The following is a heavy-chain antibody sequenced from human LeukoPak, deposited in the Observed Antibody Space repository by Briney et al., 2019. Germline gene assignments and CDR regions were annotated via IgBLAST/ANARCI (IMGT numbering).Heavy chain of an antibody. D-gene: IGHD1-7*01. V-gene: IGHV3-23*01. CDR1: GFTFDNYG. CDR3: ARIGTTKPTDAFDI. CDR2: ISDTGAFI. Sequence: PGGSLRLSCVASGFTFDNYGMTWVRQAPGKGLEYVSSISDTGAFIFYAESVKGWFTLSRDNSKNTLYLQMNSLRAEDTAVYYCARIGTTKPTDAFDIWGQGTMVTVSS. J-gene: IGHJ3*02.